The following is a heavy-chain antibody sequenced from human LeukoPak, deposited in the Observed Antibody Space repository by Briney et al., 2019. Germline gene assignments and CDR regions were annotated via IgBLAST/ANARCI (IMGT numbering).Heavy chain of an antibody. J-gene: IGHJ4*02. D-gene: IGHD3-10*01. V-gene: IGHV4-59*01. Sequence: SETLSLTCTVSGGSISSYYWSWIRQPPGKGLEWIGYIYYSGSTNYNPSLKSRVTISVDTSKNQFSLKLSSVTAADTAVYYCGRLGSGLHDYLGQGTLVTVSS. CDR3: GRLGSGLHDY. CDR2: IYYSGST. CDR1: GGSISSYY.